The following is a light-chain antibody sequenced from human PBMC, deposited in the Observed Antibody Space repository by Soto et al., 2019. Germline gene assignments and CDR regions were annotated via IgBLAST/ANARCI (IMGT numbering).Light chain of an antibody. CDR1: QSVFGY. Sequence: VLTQSPATLSLSPGDRATLSCRASQSVFGYLAWYQHKPGQAPRLLIYDAYKRATGVPARFSGSGSETDFTLIISSLEPEDFAVYYCQQRSDPPPLTFGAGTKVDIK. CDR2: DAY. V-gene: IGKV3-11*01. J-gene: IGKJ4*01. CDR3: QQRSDPPPLT.